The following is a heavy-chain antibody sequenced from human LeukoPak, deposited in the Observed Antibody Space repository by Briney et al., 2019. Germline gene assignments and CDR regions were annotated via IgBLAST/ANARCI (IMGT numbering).Heavy chain of an antibody. V-gene: IGHV1-2*02. CDR3: ARDGTMSTRAPGGVPDY. J-gene: IGHJ4*02. CDR2: INPNSGDT. Sequence: ASVKVSCKASGYTFTDYYMHWVRQAPGQGLEWMGWINPNSGDTYYAPKFQGRVTMTSDTSISTAYMELSRLRSDDTAVYYCARDGTMSTRAPGGVPDYWGQGTLVTVSS. CDR1: GYTFTDYY. D-gene: IGHD3-10*02.